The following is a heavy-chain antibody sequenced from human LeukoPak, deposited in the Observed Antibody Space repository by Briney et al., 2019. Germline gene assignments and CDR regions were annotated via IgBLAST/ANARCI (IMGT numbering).Heavy chain of an antibody. J-gene: IGHJ4*02. CDR1: AFTFSSYW. D-gene: IGHD6-13*01. Sequence: GGSLRLSCAASAFTFSSYWMSWVRQAPGEGLEWVANIKQDGSEKYYVDSVKGRFTISRDNAKNSLYLQMNSLRAEDTAVYYCARGRRIAAAGLYYFDYWGQGTLVTVSS. CDR2: IKQDGSEK. V-gene: IGHV3-7*02. CDR3: ARGRRIAAAGLYYFDY.